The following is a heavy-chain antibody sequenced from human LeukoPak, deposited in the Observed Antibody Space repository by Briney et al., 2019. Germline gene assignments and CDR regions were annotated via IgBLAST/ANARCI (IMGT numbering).Heavy chain of an antibody. Sequence: SETLSLTCTVSGGSISSGSYYWSWIRQPAGKGLEWIGRIYTSVNTNYNPSLKSRVSISVVTSKNQFSLQLSSVTAADTAVYYCARAFYPGYYSYMAVWGKGTTVTVSS. CDR2: IYTSVNT. CDR3: ARAFYPGYYSYMAV. CDR1: GGSISSGSYY. V-gene: IGHV4-61*02. J-gene: IGHJ6*03. D-gene: IGHD3-3*02.